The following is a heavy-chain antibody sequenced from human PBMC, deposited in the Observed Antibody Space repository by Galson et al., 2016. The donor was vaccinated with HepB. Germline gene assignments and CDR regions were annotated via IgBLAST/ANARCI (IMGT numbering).Heavy chain of an antibody. CDR1: GFNFRSYW. J-gene: IGHJ4*02. V-gene: IGHV3-7*03. Sequence: SLRLSCAVSGFNFRSYWMSWVRQAPGKGLEWVANIKPDGSEKYYVDSVKGRLSISRDNTQKSLYLQMNSLRAEDTAVYYCAGGYFWFGEGLSDYWGQGTLVTVSS. CDR3: AGGYFWFGEGLSDY. CDR2: IKPDGSEK. D-gene: IGHD3-10*01.